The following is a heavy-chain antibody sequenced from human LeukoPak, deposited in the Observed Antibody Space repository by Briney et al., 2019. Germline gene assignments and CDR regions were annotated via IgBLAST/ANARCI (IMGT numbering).Heavy chain of an antibody. V-gene: IGHV3-21*04. Sequence: GGSLRLSCAASEFTFSSYAMHWVRQAPGKGLEWVSSISYTGTYIYYADSVKGRFTISRDNAQNSLYLQMNSLRAEDTALYYCAKDIEQQLVTVFDYWGQGTLVTVSS. CDR2: ISYTGTYI. D-gene: IGHD6-13*01. CDR3: AKDIEQQLVTVFDY. J-gene: IGHJ4*02. CDR1: EFTFSSYA.